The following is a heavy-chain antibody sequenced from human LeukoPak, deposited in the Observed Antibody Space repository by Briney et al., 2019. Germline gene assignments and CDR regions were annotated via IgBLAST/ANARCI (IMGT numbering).Heavy chain of an antibody. CDR2: IYTSGST. J-gene: IGHJ6*03. V-gene: IGHV4-61*02. CDR1: GGSISSGSYY. D-gene: IGHD4-17*01. Sequence: SQTLSLTCTVSGGSISSGSYYWSWIRQPAGKGLEWIGRIYTSGSTNYNPSLKSRVTISVDTSKNQFSLKLSSATAADTAVYYCARDAYGDYDSSYYYYYMDVWGKGTTVTVSS. CDR3: ARDAYGDYDSSYYYYYMDV.